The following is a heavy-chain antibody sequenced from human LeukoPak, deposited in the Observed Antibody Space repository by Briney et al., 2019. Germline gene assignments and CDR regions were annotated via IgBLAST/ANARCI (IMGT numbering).Heavy chain of an antibody. J-gene: IGHJ6*03. CDR2: ISSSSSTI. D-gene: IGHD3-10*01. CDR3: ARDEGSGSYYYYYYMDV. Sequence: GGSLRLSCAASGFTFSSYSMNWVRQAPGKGLEWVSYISSSSSTIYYADSVKGRFTISRDNAKNSLYLQMNSLRAEDTAVYYCARDEGSGSYYYYYYMDVWGKGTTVTVSS. V-gene: IGHV3-48*01. CDR1: GFTFSSYS.